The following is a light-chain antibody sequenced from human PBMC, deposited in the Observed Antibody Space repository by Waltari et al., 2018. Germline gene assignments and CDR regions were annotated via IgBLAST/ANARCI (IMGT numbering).Light chain of an antibody. CDR2: AAS. CDR3: QQFSSWPR. CDR1: QNIKTN. J-gene: IGKJ3*01. V-gene: IGKV3-15*01. Sequence: EIVMTQSPATLSVSPGERVTLSCRASQNIKTNVAWYQHRPGQVPRLLIYAASTRAPGIPARFSGSGSGTEFTLTISSLQSDDSAVYYCQQFSSWPRFGPGTKVEIK.